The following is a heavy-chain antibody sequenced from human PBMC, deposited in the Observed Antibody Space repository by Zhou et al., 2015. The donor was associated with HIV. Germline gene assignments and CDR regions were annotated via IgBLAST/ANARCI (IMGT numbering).Heavy chain of an antibody. D-gene: IGHD3/OR15-3a*01. Sequence: QVQLVQSGAEVKKPGASVKVSCKTSGYTFTGYHMHWVRQAPGQGLEWLGGIIPILGTADYAQKFQGRVTITADSSTSTAYVEVRSLKSEDTAFYYCARDRGGSTRPDWRYFDVWGRGTLVTVSS. CDR3: ARDRGGSTRPDWRYFDV. CDR1: GYTFTGYH. CDR2: IIPILGTA. J-gene: IGHJ2*01. V-gene: IGHV1-69*06.